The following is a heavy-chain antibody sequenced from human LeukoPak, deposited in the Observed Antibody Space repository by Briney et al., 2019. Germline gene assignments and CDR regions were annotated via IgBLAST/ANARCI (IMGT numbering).Heavy chain of an antibody. CDR1: GFTFTNAW. D-gene: IGHD3-10*01. V-gene: IGHV3-15*01. CDR2: IKSKGDGERT. Sequence: PGGSLRLSCAASGFTFTNAWMTWVRQAPGKGLERVGRIKSKGDGERTDYAAPVKGRFSMSRDDSKATMYLQMYSLEAEDTAVYYCTTDLGLTMIRGVIVYWGQGALVTVSS. J-gene: IGHJ4*02. CDR3: TTDLGLTMIRGVIVY.